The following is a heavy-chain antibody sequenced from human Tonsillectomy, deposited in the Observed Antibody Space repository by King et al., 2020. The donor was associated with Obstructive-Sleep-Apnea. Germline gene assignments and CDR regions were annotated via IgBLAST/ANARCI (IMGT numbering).Heavy chain of an antibody. CDR3: ARAMRGSFDY. CDR1: GFTLSSYW. D-gene: IGHD3-22*01. J-gene: IGHJ4*02. Sequence: VQLVESGGGLVQPGGSLRLSCAASGFTLSSYWMHWVRQAPGKGLVWVSLINSDGSTTNYADSVKGRFTISRDNAKNTLYLQMNSLRAEDTAVYYCARAMRGSFDYWGRGTLVTVPS. V-gene: IGHV3-74*01. CDR2: INSDGSTT.